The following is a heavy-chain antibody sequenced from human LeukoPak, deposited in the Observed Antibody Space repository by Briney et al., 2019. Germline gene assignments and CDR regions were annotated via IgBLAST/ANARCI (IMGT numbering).Heavy chain of an antibody. CDR3: ARATGSGSYHRFDD. CDR2: IYPGDSDT. D-gene: IGHD3-10*01. Sequence: GESLKISCKGSEYSFTNYWIGWVRQMPGKVLEWMGIIYPGDSDTRYSPPFQGQVTISADKSISTAYLQWSSLKASDTAMYYCARATGSGSYHRFDDWSQGTLVTVSS. J-gene: IGHJ4*02. V-gene: IGHV5-51*01. CDR1: EYSFTNYW.